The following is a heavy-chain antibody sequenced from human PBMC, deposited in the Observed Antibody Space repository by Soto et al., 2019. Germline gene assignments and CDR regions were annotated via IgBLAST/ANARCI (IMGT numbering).Heavy chain of an antibody. Sequence: EVQLVESGGGLVQPGGSLRLSCAASGFTFSSYAMHWVRQAPGKGLEYVSAISSNGGSTYYANSVKGRFTISRDNSKNTLDLQMGSLRSEDMAVYYCARHSSGYSYAFDIWGQGTMVTVSS. J-gene: IGHJ3*02. CDR1: GFTFSSYA. V-gene: IGHV3-64*01. CDR2: ISSNGGST. CDR3: ARHSSGYSYAFDI. D-gene: IGHD3-22*01.